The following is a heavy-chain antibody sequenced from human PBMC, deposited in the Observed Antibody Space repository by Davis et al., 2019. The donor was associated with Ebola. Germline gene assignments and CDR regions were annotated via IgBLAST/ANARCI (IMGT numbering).Heavy chain of an antibody. J-gene: IGHJ6*02. Sequence: PSETLSLTCTVSGGSISSYYWSWIRQPPGKGLEWIGYIYYSGSTYYNPSLKSRVTISVDTSKNQFSLKLSSVTAADTAVYYCARRSTSYYDFWSGYSHHYGMDVWGQGTTVTVSS. CDR2: IYYSGST. D-gene: IGHD3-3*01. CDR1: GGSISSYY. V-gene: IGHV4-59*04. CDR3: ARRSTSYYDFWSGYSHHYGMDV.